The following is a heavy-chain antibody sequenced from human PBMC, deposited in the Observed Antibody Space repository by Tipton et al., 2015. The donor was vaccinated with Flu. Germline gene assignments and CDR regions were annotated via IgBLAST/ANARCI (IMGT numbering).Heavy chain of an antibody. CDR3: ARDLRGYSGYTGGDAFDL. CDR2: ISTSGST. Sequence: TLSLTCTVSGGSVTSSYWSWIRQPAGKGLEWIGRISTSGSTNYNASLESRVTMSRDTSKNHFSLRLSSATATDTALYYCARDLRGYSGYTGGDAFDLWSPWFMVTVAS. V-gene: IGHV4-4*07. J-gene: IGHJ3*01. D-gene: IGHD5-12*01. CDR1: GGSVTSSY.